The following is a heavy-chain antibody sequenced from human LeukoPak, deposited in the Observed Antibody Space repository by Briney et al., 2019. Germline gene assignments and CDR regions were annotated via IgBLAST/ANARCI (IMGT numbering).Heavy chain of an antibody. V-gene: IGHV3-30-3*01. CDR3: ARDLDPYYYYGMDV. CDR1: GFTFSSYA. J-gene: IGHJ6*02. Sequence: QPGGSLRLSCAASGFTFSSYAMRWVRQAPGKGLEWVAVISYDGSNKYYADSVKGRFTISRDNSKNTLYLQMNSLRAEDTAVYYCARDLDPYYYYGMDVWGQGTTVTVSS. D-gene: IGHD1-1*01. CDR2: ISYDGSNK.